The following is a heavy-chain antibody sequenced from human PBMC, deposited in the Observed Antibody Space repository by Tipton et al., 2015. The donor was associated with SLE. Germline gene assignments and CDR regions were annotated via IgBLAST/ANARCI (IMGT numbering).Heavy chain of an antibody. CDR1: GYTFTDYY. V-gene: IGHV1-46*01. J-gene: IGHJ4*02. CDR2: VNPSGGST. D-gene: IGHD3-22*01. Sequence: QVQLVQSGAEVKKPGASVKISCTASGYTFTDYYVHWLRQAPGQGPEWMGIVNPSGGSTRYAQRFEDRIVMTRDTSTSTVYMELSSLTSEDTAVYYCARVRMYDSGGYYFSYWGQGTLVTVSS. CDR3: ARVRMYDSGGYYFSY.